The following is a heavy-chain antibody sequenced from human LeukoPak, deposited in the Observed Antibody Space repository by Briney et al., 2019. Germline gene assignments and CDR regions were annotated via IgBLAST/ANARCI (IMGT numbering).Heavy chain of an antibody. CDR2: ISGSGGST. CDR1: GFTFSSYA. D-gene: IGHD3-9*01. V-gene: IGHV3-23*01. Sequence: GGSLRLSCAASGFTFSSYAMSWVRQAPGKGLEWVSAISGSGGSTYYADSVKGRFTISRDNSKNTLYLQMNSLRAEDTAVYYCAKMGRYFDWLSYLDCWGQGTLVTVSS. CDR3: AKMGRYFDWLSYLDC. J-gene: IGHJ4*02.